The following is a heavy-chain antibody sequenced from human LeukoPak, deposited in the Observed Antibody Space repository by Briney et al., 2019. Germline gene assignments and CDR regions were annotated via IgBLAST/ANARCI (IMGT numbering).Heavy chain of an antibody. V-gene: IGHV3-66*02. CDR2: IYSDGVT. CDR3: ARDRAEGKTWVEFDP. CDR1: GFIVNSYA. Sequence: GGSLRLSCAASGFIVNSYAMSWVRQAPGKGLAWVSLIYSDGVTQHADSVKGRFTISRDNSKNTLYLQMNSLRDEDTAVYFCARDRAEGKTWVEFDPWGQGTLVTVSS. J-gene: IGHJ5*02.